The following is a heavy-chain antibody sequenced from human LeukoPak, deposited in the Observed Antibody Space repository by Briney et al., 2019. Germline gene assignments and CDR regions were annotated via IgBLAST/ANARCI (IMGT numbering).Heavy chain of an antibody. CDR1: GYTFTSYG. D-gene: IGHD3-10*01. V-gene: IGHV1-18*01. J-gene: IGHJ4*02. Sequence: ASVKVSCKASGYTFTSYGISWVRQAPGQGLEWMGWISAYNGNTNYAQKFQGRVTITADESTSTAYMELSSLRSEDTAVYYCATTQPQAGELNYWGQGTLVTVSS. CDR3: ATTQPQAGELNY. CDR2: ISAYNGNT.